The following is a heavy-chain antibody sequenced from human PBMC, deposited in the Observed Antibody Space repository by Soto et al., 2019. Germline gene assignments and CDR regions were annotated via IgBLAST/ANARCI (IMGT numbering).Heavy chain of an antibody. CDR2: ISSSGSTI. J-gene: IGHJ5*02. Sequence: GGSLRLSCAASGFTFSSYEMNWVRQAPGKGLEWVSYISSSGSTIYYADSVKGRFTISRDNAKNSLYLQMNSLRAEDTAVYYCARDGDVVVTAPNWFDPWGQGTLVTVSS. V-gene: IGHV3-48*03. D-gene: IGHD2-21*02. CDR1: GFTFSSYE. CDR3: ARDGDVVVTAPNWFDP.